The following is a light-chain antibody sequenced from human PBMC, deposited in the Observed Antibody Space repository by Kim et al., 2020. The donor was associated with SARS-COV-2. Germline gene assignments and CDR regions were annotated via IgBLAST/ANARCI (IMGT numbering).Light chain of an antibody. Sequence: GERGTRAGRASQVSHSNFLAWYQQQPGQAPRLLSYGASSRATGIPDRLSVSGSGTDFTLTISRLEPEDFAVYYCQQYGSSHLSITFGQGTRLEIK. V-gene: IGKV3-20*01. CDR1: QVSHSNF. J-gene: IGKJ5*01. CDR3: QQYGSSHLSIT. CDR2: GAS.